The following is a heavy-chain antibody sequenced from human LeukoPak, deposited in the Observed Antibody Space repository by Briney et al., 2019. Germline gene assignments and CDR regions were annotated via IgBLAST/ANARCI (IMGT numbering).Heavy chain of an antibody. J-gene: IGHJ4*02. D-gene: IGHD2-2*01. CDR2: IYPGDSDT. V-gene: IGHV5-51*01. Sequence: GESLKISCKGSGYSFTSYWIGWVRQMPGKGLEWMGIIYPGDSDTRYSPSFQGQVTISADKSISTAYLQWSSLKASDTAMYYRARHSTDIVVVPAALDYWGQGTLVTVSS. CDR1: GYSFTSYW. CDR3: ARHSTDIVVVPAALDY.